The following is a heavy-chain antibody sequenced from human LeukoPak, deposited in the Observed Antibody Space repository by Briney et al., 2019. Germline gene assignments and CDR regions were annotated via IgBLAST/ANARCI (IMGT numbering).Heavy chain of an antibody. Sequence: GASVKVSCKASGYTFTNYGISWVRQAPAQGLECMGWISAYNGNTNYAQMLQGRVTMTTDTSTNTAYMELRSLRSDDTAVYYCARALGYYDFWSGYGAFDIWGQGTMVTVSS. D-gene: IGHD3-3*01. J-gene: IGHJ3*02. CDR2: ISAYNGNT. V-gene: IGHV1-18*01. CDR1: GYTFTNYG. CDR3: ARALGYYDFWSGYGAFDI.